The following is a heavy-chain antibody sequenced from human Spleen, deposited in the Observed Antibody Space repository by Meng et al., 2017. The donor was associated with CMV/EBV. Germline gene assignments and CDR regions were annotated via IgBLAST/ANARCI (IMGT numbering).Heavy chain of an antibody. CDR2: INPNSGGT. V-gene: IGHV1-2*02. D-gene: IGHD6-13*01. CDR3: ARRPLLIAAAGSFDY. Sequence: QVQVGRSGAEVKKPGSSVKVSCKASGYTFTGYYMHWVRQAPGQGLEWMGWINPNSGGTNYAQKFQGRVTMTRDTSISTAYMELSRLRSDDTAVYYCARRPLLIAAAGSFDYWGQGTLVTVSS. CDR1: GYTFTGYY. J-gene: IGHJ4*02.